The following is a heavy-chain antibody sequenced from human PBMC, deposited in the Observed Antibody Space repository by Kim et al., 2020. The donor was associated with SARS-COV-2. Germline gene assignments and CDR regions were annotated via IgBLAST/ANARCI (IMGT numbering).Heavy chain of an antibody. CDR3: AHRGPDVPGNLFSLEFDP. CDR2: IYWDDDK. Sequence: SGPTLVKPTQTLTLTCTFSGFSLNTRGVGVGWIRQPPGKSPEWLGVIYWDDDKRHNPSLKNRLTITRDTSNNQVVLTMTNMDPVDTGTYYCAHRGPDVPGNLFSLEFDPWGPGTLLTVSS. J-gene: IGHJ5*02. V-gene: IGHV2-5*02. D-gene: IGHD6-19*01. CDR1: GFSLNTRGVG.